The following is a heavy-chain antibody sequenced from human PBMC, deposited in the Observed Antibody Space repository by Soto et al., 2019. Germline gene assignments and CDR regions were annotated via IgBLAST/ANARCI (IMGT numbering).Heavy chain of an antibody. CDR2: IYYSGST. Sequence: SETLSLTCTVSGDSVSSGSYYWAWIRQPPGKGLEWIGYIYYSGSTSYNPSLKSRVTISVETSKNQFSLKLRSVTAADTAVYYCARETFRGHSRTFVTENWFDPWGQGTLVTVS. CDR3: ARETFRGHSRTFVTENWFDP. J-gene: IGHJ5*02. CDR1: GDSVSSGSYY. V-gene: IGHV4-61*01. D-gene: IGHD1-26*01.